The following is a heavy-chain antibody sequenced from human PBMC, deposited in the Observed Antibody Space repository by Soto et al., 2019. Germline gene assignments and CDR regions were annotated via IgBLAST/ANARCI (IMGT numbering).Heavy chain of an antibody. CDR3: ARDLEFRDGNISHLDY. D-gene: IGHD3-10*01. CDR2: IIPIIGTP. V-gene: IGHV1-69*13. J-gene: IGHJ4*02. CDR1: GGTFRNHV. Sequence: ASVKVSCKASGGTFRNHVFNWVRQAPGQGLEWMGGIIPIIGTPNYAQKFQGRVTITADASTNTVYLDVSSLRSQDTAVYYCARDLEFRDGNISHLDYWGQGTLVTVPQ.